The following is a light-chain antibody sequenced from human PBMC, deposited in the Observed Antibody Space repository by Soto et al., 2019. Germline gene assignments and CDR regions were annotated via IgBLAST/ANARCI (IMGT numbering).Light chain of an antibody. CDR1: NSNIGRNP. V-gene: IGLV1-44*01. CDR3: SAWDDSLNGPV. Sequence: QSVLTQPPSASGTPGQRVTMSCSGSNSNIGRNPVNWYQQLPGTAPKVLISSTNQRPSGVPDRFSGSKSGTSASLAISGLQSEDEADYYCSAWDDSLNGPVFGGGTKLNVL. CDR2: STN. J-gene: IGLJ3*02.